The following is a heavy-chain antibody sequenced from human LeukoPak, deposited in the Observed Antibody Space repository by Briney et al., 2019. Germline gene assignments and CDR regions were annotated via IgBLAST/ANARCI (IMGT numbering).Heavy chain of an antibody. J-gene: IGHJ6*03. CDR3: ARGSIVVVPAASHYYYYMDV. Sequence: SSVKVSCKASGGTFSSYAISWVRQAPGQGLEWMGGIIPIFGTANYAQKFQGRVTITADESTSTAYMELSSLRSEDAAVYYCARGSIVVVPAASHYYYYMDVWGKGITVTVSS. CDR1: GGTFSSYA. V-gene: IGHV1-69*01. CDR2: IIPIFGTA. D-gene: IGHD2-2*01.